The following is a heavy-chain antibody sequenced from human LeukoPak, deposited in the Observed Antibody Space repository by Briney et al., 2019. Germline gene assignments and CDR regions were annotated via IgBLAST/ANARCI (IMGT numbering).Heavy chain of an antibody. D-gene: IGHD3-3*01. CDR3: ASSHPLGSNNDYYTPFDY. Sequence: SETLSLTCSVSGGSISNYYWSWIRQPPGKGLEWIGYLYYSGDTNYNPSLKSRVTISVDTSKNQFSLSLSSVTAADAAVYYCASSHPLGSNNDYYTPFDYWGLGTLVTVSS. J-gene: IGHJ4*02. CDR2: LYYSGDT. CDR1: GGSISNYY. V-gene: IGHV4-59*01.